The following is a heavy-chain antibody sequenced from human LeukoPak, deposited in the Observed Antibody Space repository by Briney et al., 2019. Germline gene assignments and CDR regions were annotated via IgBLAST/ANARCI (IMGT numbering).Heavy chain of an antibody. CDR2: ISSSSSYT. CDR1: GFTFSDYY. CDR3: ARDLAAAGTEYFQH. J-gene: IGHJ1*01. Sequence: GGSLRLSCAASGFTFSDYYMSWIRQAPGKGLEWVSYISSSSSYTNYADSVKGRFTISGDNAKNSLYLQMNSLRAEDTAVYYCARDLAAAGTEYFQHWGQGTLVTVSS. V-gene: IGHV3-11*06. D-gene: IGHD6-13*01.